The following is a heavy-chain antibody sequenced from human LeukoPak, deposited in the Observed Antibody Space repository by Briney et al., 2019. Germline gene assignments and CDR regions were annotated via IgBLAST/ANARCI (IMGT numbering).Heavy chain of an antibody. J-gene: IGHJ6*02. D-gene: IGHD4-17*01. CDR2: ISGSGGRT. CDR3: AKDLPGDPDDQYYGMDV. Sequence: GGSLRLPCAASGFTFSSYAMSWVRQAPGKGLECVSAISGSGGRTYFAASVKGRFTISRDNSKNTLHLQLNSLRAEDTALYYCAKDLPGDPDDQYYGMDVWGQGTTVTVSS. CDR1: GFTFSSYA. V-gene: IGHV3-23*01.